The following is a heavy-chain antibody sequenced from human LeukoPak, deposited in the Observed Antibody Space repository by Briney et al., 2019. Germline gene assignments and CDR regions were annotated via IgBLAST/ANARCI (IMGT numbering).Heavy chain of an antibody. J-gene: IGHJ5*02. V-gene: IGHV3-21*01. CDR3: ARESYYYDSSGYSAPGHLVDP. CDR2: ISSSSSYI. D-gene: IGHD3-22*01. CDR1: GLTFSSYS. Sequence: GGSLRLSCAASGLTFSSYSMNWVRQAPGKGLEWVSSISSSSSYIYYADSVKGRFTISRDNAKNSLYLQMNSLRAEDTAVYYCARESYYYDSSGYSAPGHLVDPWGQGTLVTVSS.